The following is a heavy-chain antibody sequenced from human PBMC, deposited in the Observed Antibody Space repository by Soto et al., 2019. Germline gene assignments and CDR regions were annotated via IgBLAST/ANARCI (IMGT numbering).Heavy chain of an antibody. CDR1: VITFGSRA. Sequence: PGGSLRLARVAAVITFGSRAMRWVPQSPGEGLEWVSTTTDTGGETKYADSVRGGFTISRDNSKDTLYRQMSSLRAEDSAVSYCARGSKDSYPGSRIFDVWGRGTLVTVSS. CDR2: TTDTGGET. V-gene: IGHV3-23*01. J-gene: IGHJ4*02. CDR3: ARGSKDSYPGSRIFDV. D-gene: IGHD2-15*01.